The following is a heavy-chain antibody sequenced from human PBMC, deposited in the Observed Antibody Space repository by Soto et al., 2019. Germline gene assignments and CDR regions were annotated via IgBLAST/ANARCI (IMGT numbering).Heavy chain of an antibody. CDR1: GFSFSSYG. J-gene: IGHJ4*02. D-gene: IGHD2-21*01. V-gene: IGHV3-33*06. CDR3: AKDRGGGAVVPDY. CDR2: IWYDGSHE. Sequence: QVHLVESGGGVVQPGRSLRLSCAASGFSFSSYGIHWVRQAPGKGLEWVAVIWYDGSHEYYADSVKGRFSISRDNSKSRVYLQRNSLRAEDPAVYSCAKDRGGGAVVPDYWGQGTLVTVSS.